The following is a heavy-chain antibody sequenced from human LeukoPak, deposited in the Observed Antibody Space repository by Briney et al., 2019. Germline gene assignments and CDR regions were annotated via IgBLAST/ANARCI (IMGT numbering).Heavy chain of an antibody. CDR1: GGSVSSGSYY. CDR2: IYYSGST. V-gene: IGHV4-61*01. J-gene: IGHJ4*02. D-gene: IGHD2-8*02. CDR3: ARDPFGGVFDY. Sequence: SETLSLTCTVSGGSVSSGSYYWSWIRQPPGKGLEWIGYIYYSGSTNYNPSLKSRVTISVDTSKNQFSLKLSSVTAADTAVYYCARDPFGGVFDYWGQGILVTVSS.